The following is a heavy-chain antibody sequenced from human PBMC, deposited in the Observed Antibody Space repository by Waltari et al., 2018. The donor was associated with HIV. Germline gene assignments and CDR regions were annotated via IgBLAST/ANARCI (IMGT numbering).Heavy chain of an antibody. D-gene: IGHD3-10*01. CDR1: GYSIGHGYY. Sequence: QLLLQESGPGLVKPSETLSLTCSVSGYSIGHGYYWGWIRQPPGEGLEWIATVHQSGRAYYRPSLKSRVTISMEMSRNQFSLKMNSVTAADTAVYYCARMDYGSGTPPLDIYVMDVWGQGTTVTVSS. CDR2: VHQSGRA. CDR3: ARMDYGSGTPPLDIYVMDV. V-gene: IGHV4-38-2*01. J-gene: IGHJ6*02.